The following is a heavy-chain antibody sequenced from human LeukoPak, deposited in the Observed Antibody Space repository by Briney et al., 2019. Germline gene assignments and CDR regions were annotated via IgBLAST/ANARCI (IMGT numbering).Heavy chain of an antibody. J-gene: IGHJ4*02. CDR3: ARLNSYGPPLFDY. D-gene: IGHD5-18*01. CDR1: GGSISSSSYY. CDR2: IYYSGST. V-gene: IGHV4-39*01. Sequence: PSETLSLPCTVSGGSISSSSYYWGWIRQPPGKGLEWIGSIYYSGSTYYNPSLKSRVTISVDTSKNQFSLKLSSVTAADTAVYYCARLNSYGPPLFDYWGQGTLVTVSS.